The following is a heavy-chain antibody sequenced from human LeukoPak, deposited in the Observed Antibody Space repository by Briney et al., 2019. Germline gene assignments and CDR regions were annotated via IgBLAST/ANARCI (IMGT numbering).Heavy chain of an antibody. V-gene: IGHV3-74*01. CDR2: INSDGSTT. CDR3: GSGMVRHLVLDY. J-gene: IGHJ4*02. Sequence: PGGSLRLSCAASGFTFSRYWMHWVRQAPGKGLVWVSRINSDGSTTSYADSVKGRFTISRDNAKNTVYLQMNSLRAEDTAVYYCGSGMVRHLVLDYWGQGTLVTVSS. CDR1: GFTFSRYW. D-gene: IGHD3-10*01.